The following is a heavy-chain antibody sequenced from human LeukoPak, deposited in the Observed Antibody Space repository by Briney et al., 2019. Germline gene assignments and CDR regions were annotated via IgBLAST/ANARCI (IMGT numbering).Heavy chain of an antibody. Sequence: ASVKVSCKASGYTFTNYGISWVRQAPGQGLEWMGWISTYNGNTNSAQKLHGRVTMTTDTSTSTVYMELRSLRSDDTAAYYCARDLAVTGTSPSPPDYWGQGTLVTVSS. V-gene: IGHV1-18*01. CDR1: GYTFTNYG. CDR3: ARDLAVTGTSPSPPDY. CDR2: ISTYNGNT. D-gene: IGHD6-19*01. J-gene: IGHJ4*02.